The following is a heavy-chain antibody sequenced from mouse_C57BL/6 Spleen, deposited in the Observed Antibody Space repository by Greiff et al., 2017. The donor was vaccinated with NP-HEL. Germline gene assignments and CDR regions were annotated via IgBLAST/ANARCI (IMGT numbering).Heavy chain of an antibody. J-gene: IGHJ2*01. CDR3: ARNLGDMYYFDY. CDR1: GFSLTSYG. Sequence: VQLVESGPGLVQPSQSLSITCTVSGFSLTSYGVHWVRQSPGKGLEWLGVIWSGGSTDYNAAFISRLSISKDNSKSQVFFKMNSLQADDTAIYYCARNLGDMYYFDYWGQGTTLTVSS. CDR2: IWSGGST. V-gene: IGHV2-2*01. D-gene: IGHD3-3*01.